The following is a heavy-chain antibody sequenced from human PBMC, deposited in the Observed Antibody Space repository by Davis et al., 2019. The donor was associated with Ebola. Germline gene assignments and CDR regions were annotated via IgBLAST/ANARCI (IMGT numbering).Heavy chain of an antibody. D-gene: IGHD2-15*01. CDR3: AIPDCSGVDCYSVYIKN. V-gene: IGHV3-74*01. CDR1: GFTFSNYW. Sequence: HTGGSLRLSCAASGFTFSNYWMYWVRQAPGKGLVWVSRINRDESGTTYADSVKGQFTISRDNAKNMLYLQMDSLRAEDTALYYCAIPDCSGVDCYSVYIKNWGQGTLVTVSS. CDR2: INRDESGT. J-gene: IGHJ4*02.